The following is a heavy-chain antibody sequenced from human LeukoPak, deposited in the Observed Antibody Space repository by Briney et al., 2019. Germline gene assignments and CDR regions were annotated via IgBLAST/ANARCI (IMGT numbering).Heavy chain of an antibody. V-gene: IGHV4-34*01. D-gene: IGHD1-26*01. CDR3: ARLSVIVGSTLEYYYYYMDV. Sequence: SETLSLTCTVSGGSISGYYWSWIRQPPGKRLEWVGESNDSGGTNYNPSLKSRVTISADKSKNQVSLKLTSVTAADTAVYYCARLSVIVGSTLEYYYYYMDVWGQGTTVTVSS. J-gene: IGHJ6*03. CDR1: GGSISGYY. CDR2: SNDSGGT.